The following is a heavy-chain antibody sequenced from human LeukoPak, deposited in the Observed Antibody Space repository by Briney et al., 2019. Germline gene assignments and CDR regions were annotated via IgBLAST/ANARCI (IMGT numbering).Heavy chain of an antibody. CDR1: GGSISSSTYF. V-gene: IGHV4-39*01. CDR2: IYYSGST. Sequence: PSETLSLTCTVSGGSISSSTYFWGWIRQPPGKGLEWVGGIYYSGSTYYNPSLKGRVTMSVDTSKNQFSLRLSSVTAADRAVYYCARHGCVGGSCYRGEVLQHWGQGTLVTVSS. CDR3: ARHGCVGGSCYRGEVLQH. J-gene: IGHJ1*01. D-gene: IGHD2-15*01.